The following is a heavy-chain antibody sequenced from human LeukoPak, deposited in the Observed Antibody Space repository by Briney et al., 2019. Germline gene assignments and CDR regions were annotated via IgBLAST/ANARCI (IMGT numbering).Heavy chain of an antibody. CDR2: ITSSSTYI. D-gene: IGHD4-17*01. V-gene: IGHV3-21*01. CDR1: GFTFSSYN. CDR3: ARDYGDFLEYFDP. Sequence: GGSLRLSRAASGFTFSSYNMNWVRQAPGKGLEWVSSITSSSTYIYYTDSVKGRFTISRDNAKNSLYLQMNSLRAEDTAVYYCARDYGDFLEYFDPWGQGTLVTVSS. J-gene: IGHJ5*02.